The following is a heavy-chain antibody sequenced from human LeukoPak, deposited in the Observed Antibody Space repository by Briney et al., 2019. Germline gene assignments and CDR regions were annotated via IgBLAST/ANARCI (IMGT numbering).Heavy chain of an antibody. V-gene: IGHV4-39*07. CDR1: GCSISSSSYY. D-gene: IGHD1-26*01. J-gene: IGHJ5*02. CDR3: ARGDSSVVGATVVGWFDP. Sequence: PSETLSLTCTVSGCSISSSSYYWVWIRQPPGKGLEWIGSIYYSGSTYYNTYLKSRVTISVDTSKNQFSLKLSSVTAADTAVYYCARGDSSVVGATVVGWFDPWGQGTLVTVSS. CDR2: IYYSGST.